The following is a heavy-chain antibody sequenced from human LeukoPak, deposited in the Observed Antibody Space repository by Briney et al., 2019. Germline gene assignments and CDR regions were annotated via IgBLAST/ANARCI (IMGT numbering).Heavy chain of an antibody. CDR2: TRNKANSYTT. V-gene: IGHV3-72*01. CDR3: ARGRDSSSFDLDY. CDR1: GFTFSSYG. D-gene: IGHD6-6*01. J-gene: IGHJ4*02. Sequence: PGGSLRLSCAASGFTFSSYGMSWVRQAPGKGLEWVGRTRNKANSYTTEYAASVKGRFTISRDDSKNSLYLQMKSLKTEDTAVYYCARGRDSSSFDLDYWGQGTLVTVSS.